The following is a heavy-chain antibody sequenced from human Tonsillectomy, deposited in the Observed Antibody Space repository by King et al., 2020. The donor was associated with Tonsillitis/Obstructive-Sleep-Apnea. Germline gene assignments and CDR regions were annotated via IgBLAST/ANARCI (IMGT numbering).Heavy chain of an antibody. CDR1: GFTFSNYA. J-gene: IGHJ6*03. CDR2: ISYDGSNK. CDR3: ARTAYYYYSRDV. V-gene: IGHV3-30*04. Sequence: VQLVESGGGVVQPGRSLRLSCAASGFTFSNYAMHWVRQAPGKGLEWVAVISYDGSNKDYGDSVKGRFTISRDKSNNTLYLQMNSLRAEDTAVYYCARTAYYYYSRDVWGRGTTVTVSS.